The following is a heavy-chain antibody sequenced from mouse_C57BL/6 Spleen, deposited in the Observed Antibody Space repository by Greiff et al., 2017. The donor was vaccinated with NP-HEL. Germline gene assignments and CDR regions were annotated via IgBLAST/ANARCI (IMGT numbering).Heavy chain of an antibody. V-gene: IGHV14-1*01. CDR1: GFNIKDYY. Sequence: VQLQQSGAELVRPGASVKLSCTASGFNIKDYYMHWVKQRPEQGLEWIGRIDPEDGDTEYAPKFQGKATMTVDTSSNTAYLQLSSLTSEDTAVYYCTTDGSSYLDYWGQGTTLTVSS. J-gene: IGHJ2*01. D-gene: IGHD1-1*01. CDR3: TTDGSSYLDY. CDR2: IDPEDGDT.